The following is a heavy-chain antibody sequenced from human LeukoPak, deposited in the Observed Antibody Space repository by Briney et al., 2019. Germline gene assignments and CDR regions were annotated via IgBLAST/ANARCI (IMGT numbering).Heavy chain of an antibody. CDR2: ISYDGSNK. V-gene: IGHV3-30-3*01. CDR3: AKDKYDGVISNAFDI. Sequence: GGSLRLSCAASGFTFSSYAMHWVRQAPGKGLEWVAVISYDGSNKYYADSVKGRFTISRDNAKNSLYLQMNSLRAEDMALYYCAKDKYDGVISNAFDIWGQGTMVTVSS. D-gene: IGHD3-10*01. J-gene: IGHJ3*02. CDR1: GFTFSSYA.